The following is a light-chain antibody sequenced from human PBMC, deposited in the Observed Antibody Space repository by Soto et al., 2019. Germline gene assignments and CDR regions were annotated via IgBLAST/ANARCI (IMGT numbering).Light chain of an antibody. CDR1: QGISSY. CDR3: QKYYSYPRT. CDR2: AAS. Sequence: AIRMTHSPSSFSASTLYIVNITFRASQGISSYLAWYQQKPGKAPKLLIYAASTLQSGVPSRFSGSGSGTDFTLTISCLQSEDFATYYCQKYYSYPRTFGQGTKVDIK. V-gene: IGKV1-8*01. J-gene: IGKJ1*01.